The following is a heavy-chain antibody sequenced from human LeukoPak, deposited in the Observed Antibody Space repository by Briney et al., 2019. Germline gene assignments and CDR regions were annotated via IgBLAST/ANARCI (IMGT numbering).Heavy chain of an antibody. CDR1: GGTFSSYA. Sequence: SVKVSCKASGGTFSSYAISWVRQAPGQGLEWMGGIIPIFGTANYAQKFQGRVTITADESTSTAYMELSSLRPEDTAVYYCARTRSSSSSWYGQFDYWGQGTLVTVSS. CDR3: ARTRSSSSSWYGQFDY. D-gene: IGHD6-13*01. V-gene: IGHV1-69*13. J-gene: IGHJ4*02. CDR2: IIPIFGTA.